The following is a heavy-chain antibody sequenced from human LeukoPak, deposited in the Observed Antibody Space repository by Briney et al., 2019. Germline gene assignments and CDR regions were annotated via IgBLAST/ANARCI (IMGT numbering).Heavy chain of an antibody. CDR1: GYTFTSYD. D-gene: IGHD6-19*01. Sequence: GASVKVSCKASGYTFTSYDINWVRQATGQGLEWMGWMNPNSGNAGYAQKFQGRVTMTRNTSISTAYMELSSLGSEDTAVYYCARGQGSSGWSKLYYYYGMDVWGQGTTVTVSS. J-gene: IGHJ6*02. CDR2: MNPNSGNA. V-gene: IGHV1-8*01. CDR3: ARGQGSSGWSKLYYYYGMDV.